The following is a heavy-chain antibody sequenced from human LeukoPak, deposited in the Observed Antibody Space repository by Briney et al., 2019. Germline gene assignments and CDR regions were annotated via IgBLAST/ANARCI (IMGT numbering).Heavy chain of an antibody. V-gene: IGHV3-48*04. CDR1: GFDFSRSS. Sequence: GGSLRLSCAASGFDFSRSSMNWVRQAPGKGLEWVSYISFSNRNMYYADSVKGRFTISRDNAKNSLYLQMNSLRAEDTAVYYCAKSPEIGLPFDYWGQGTLVTVSS. J-gene: IGHJ4*02. CDR2: ISFSNRNM. D-gene: IGHD3-10*01. CDR3: AKSPEIGLPFDY.